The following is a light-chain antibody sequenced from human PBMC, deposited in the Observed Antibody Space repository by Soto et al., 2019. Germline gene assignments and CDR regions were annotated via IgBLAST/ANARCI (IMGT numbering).Light chain of an antibody. Sequence: QSVPAQPSCVYGSPGQSTSISCTGTRTEVGGYNYVSWYQKHPGKAPKFMIYDVSNRPSGVSNRFSGSKSGNTASLTISGLQAEDEADYDSGSYTICNTRQLVFG. V-gene: IGLV2-14*01. CDR3: GSYTICNTRQLV. CDR2: DVS. J-gene: IGLJ7*01. CDR1: RTEVGGYNY.